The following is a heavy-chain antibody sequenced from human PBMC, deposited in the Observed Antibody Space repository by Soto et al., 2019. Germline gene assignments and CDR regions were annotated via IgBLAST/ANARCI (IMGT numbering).Heavy chain of an antibody. CDR3: ARDLAVGLVDY. CDR1: GYTFTSYG. D-gene: IGHD6-19*01. V-gene: IGHV1-18*01. J-gene: IGHJ4*02. Sequence: QVQLVQSGAEVKKPGASVKVSCKASGYTFTSYGISCVRQAPGKGLEWMGWISAYNGNTNYAQKLQGRVTMTTDTSTSTGYMELRSLRSDDTAMYYCARDLAVGLVDYWGQGTLVTVSS. CDR2: ISAYNGNT.